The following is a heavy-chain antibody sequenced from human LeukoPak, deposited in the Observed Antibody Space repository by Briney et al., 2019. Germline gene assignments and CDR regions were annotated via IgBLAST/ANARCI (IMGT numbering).Heavy chain of an antibody. V-gene: IGHV4-59*08. Sequence: SETLSLTCTVSGGSISNYYWSWVRQPPGKGLEWIGYIYYSGSTNYNPSLKSRVTILVDTSNNQFSLKLSSVAAAETAGYCCARHGRSGYSTYWPSLDYWGRGALVIVSS. CDR2: IYYSGST. D-gene: IGHD5-12*01. CDR1: GGSISNYY. J-gene: IGHJ4*02. CDR3: ARHGRSGYSTYWPSLDY.